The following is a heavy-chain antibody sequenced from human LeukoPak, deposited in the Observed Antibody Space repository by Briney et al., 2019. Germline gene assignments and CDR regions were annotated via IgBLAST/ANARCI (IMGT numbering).Heavy chain of an antibody. CDR2: IYSGGST. CDR3: ARIAAATNYYYYYGMDV. V-gene: IGHV3-53*04. Sequence: PGGSLRLSCAASGFTVSSNYMCWVRQAPGKGLEWVSVIYSGGSTYYAGSVKGRFTISRHNSKNTLYLQMNSLRAEDTAVYYCARIAAATNYYYYYGMDVWGQGTTVTVSS. J-gene: IGHJ6*02. D-gene: IGHD2-2*01. CDR1: GFTVSSNY.